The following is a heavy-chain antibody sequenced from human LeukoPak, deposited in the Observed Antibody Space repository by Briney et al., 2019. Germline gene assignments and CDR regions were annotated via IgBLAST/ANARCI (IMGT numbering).Heavy chain of an antibody. Sequence: ASVKVSCKPSGYTFSDYYIHWVRQAPGQGLEWMGWINPNSGGTNYAQKFQGRVTMTRDTSISTAYMELSRLRSDDTAVYYCARDYGDYGYYYMDVWGKGTTVTVSS. J-gene: IGHJ6*03. V-gene: IGHV1-2*02. D-gene: IGHD4-17*01. CDR1: GYTFSDYY. CDR3: ARDYGDYGYYYMDV. CDR2: INPNSGGT.